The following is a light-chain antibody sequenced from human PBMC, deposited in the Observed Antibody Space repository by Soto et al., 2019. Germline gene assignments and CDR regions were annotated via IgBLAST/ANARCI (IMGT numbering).Light chain of an antibody. CDR3: SSYTSTSTLEV. J-gene: IGLJ1*01. Sequence: QLVLTQPASVSGSPGQSITISCTGTSSDVGGYNYVSWYQQHPGKAPKLMICDVSNRPSGVSNRFSGSKSGNTASLTISGLQAEDEADYYCSSYTSTSTLEVFGTGTKLTVL. CDR2: DVS. CDR1: SSDVGGYNY. V-gene: IGLV2-14*03.